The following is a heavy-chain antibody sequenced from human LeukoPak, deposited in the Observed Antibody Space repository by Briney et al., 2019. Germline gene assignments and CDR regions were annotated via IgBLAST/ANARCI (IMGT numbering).Heavy chain of an antibody. CDR3: ARWGDTHDY. CDR1: GGSFSGYY. CDR2: INHSGST. Sequence: SETLSLTCAAYGGSFSGYYWSWIRQPPGKGLEWIGEINHSGSTNYNPSLKSRVTISVDTSKNQFSLKLSSVTAADTAVYYCARWGDTHDYWGQGTLVTVSS. V-gene: IGHV4-34*01. D-gene: IGHD1-26*01. J-gene: IGHJ4*02.